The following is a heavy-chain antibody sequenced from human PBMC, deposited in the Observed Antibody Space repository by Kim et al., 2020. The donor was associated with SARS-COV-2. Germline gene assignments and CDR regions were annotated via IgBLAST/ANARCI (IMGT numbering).Heavy chain of an antibody. Sequence: SETLSLTCTVSGGSVSSGSYYWSWIRQPPGKGLEWIGYNYYSGSTNYNPSLKSRVTISVDTSKNQFSLKLSSVTAAETAVHYCARVLTVGDLIFDYWGEG. V-gene: IGHV4-61*01. CDR1: GGSVSSGSYY. CDR3: ARVLTVGDLIFDY. D-gene: IGHD1-26*01. J-gene: IGHJ4*02. CDR2: NYYSGST.